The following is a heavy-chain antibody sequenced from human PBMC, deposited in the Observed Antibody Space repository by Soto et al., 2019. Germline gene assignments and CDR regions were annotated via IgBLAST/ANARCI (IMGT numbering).Heavy chain of an antibody. V-gene: IGHV4-4*02. Sequence: PSETLSLTCAVSGGSISSSNWWSWVRQPPGKGLEWIGEIYHSGSTNYNPSLKSRVTISVDKSKNQFSLKLSSVTAADTAVYYCAREAPGYSSGSNWFDPWGQGTLVTVSS. CDR2: IYHSGST. CDR3: AREAPGYSSGSNWFDP. D-gene: IGHD6-19*01. J-gene: IGHJ5*02. CDR1: GGSISSSNW.